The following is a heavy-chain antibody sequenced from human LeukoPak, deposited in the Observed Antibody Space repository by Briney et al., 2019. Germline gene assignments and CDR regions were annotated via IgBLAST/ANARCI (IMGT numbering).Heavy chain of an antibody. J-gene: IGHJ4*02. CDR1: GGSISSYY. V-gene: IGHV4-4*08. CDR3: ARDTIVVPAAIVSL. Sequence: SETLSLTCTVSGGSISSYYWSWIRQPPGKGLEWIGYIYTSGSTNYNPSLKSRVTISVDTSKNQFSLKLSSVTAADTAVYYCARDTIVVPAAIVSLWGQGTLVTVSS. CDR2: IYTSGST. D-gene: IGHD2-2*02.